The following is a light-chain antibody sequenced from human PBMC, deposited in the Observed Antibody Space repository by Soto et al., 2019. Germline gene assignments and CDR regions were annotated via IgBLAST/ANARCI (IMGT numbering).Light chain of an antibody. CDR3: AAWDDSLSGYVV. Sequence: QSVLTQPPSASGTPGQRVTISCSGSSSNIGSNYVYWYQQLPGTAPKLLIYRNNQRPSGVPDRFSGSKSGTSASLAISGLRSEDEADYYCAAWDDSLSGYVVFGGGTKDTVL. J-gene: IGLJ2*01. CDR1: SSNIGSNY. CDR2: RNN. V-gene: IGLV1-47*01.